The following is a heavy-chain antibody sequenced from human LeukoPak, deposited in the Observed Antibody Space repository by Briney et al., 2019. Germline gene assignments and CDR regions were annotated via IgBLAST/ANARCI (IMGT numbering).Heavy chain of an antibody. V-gene: IGHV1-18*01. D-gene: IGHD3-22*01. CDR3: ARDLYYYDSSGYPSPAFDY. CDR2: ISAYNGNT. Sequence: ASVKVSCKASGYTFTSYGISWVRQAPGQGLEWMGWISAYNGNTNYAQKLQGRVTMTTDTSTSTAYMELRSLRSDDTAVYYCARDLYYYDSSGYPSPAFDYWGQGTLVTVSS. CDR1: GYTFTSYG. J-gene: IGHJ4*02.